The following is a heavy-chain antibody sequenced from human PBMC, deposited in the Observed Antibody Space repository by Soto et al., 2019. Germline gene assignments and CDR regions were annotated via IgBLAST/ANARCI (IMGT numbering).Heavy chain of an antibody. J-gene: IGHJ4*02. Sequence: ETLSLTCTVSGGSISSYYWSWIRQPPGKGLEWIGYIYYSGSTNYNPSLKSRVTISVDTSKNQFSLKLSSVTAADTAVYYCASQHLGVSSRNFDYWGQGTLVTVSS. D-gene: IGHD6-13*01. CDR2: IYYSGST. V-gene: IGHV4-59*01. CDR1: GGSISSYY. CDR3: ASQHLGVSSRNFDY.